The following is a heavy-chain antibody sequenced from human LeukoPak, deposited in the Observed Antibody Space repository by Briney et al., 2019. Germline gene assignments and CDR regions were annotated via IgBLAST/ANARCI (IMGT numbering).Heavy chain of an antibody. V-gene: IGHV1-2*02. J-gene: IGHJ4*01. CDR1: GYSFIGYY. Sequence: ASVKVSCKASGYSFIGYYIHWVRQAPGQGLEWLGSVNPNSGVTTYAPKFQGRITMTRDTSTSTAYMELNWLTSDDTAVYYCARDTGFPFFDFWGHGALVTVSS. CDR3: ARDTGFPFFDF. CDR2: VNPNSGVT.